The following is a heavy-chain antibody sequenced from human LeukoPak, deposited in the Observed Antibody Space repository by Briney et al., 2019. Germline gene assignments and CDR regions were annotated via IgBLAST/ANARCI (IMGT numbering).Heavy chain of an antibody. CDR2: IIPIFGTA. J-gene: IGHJ4*02. CDR1: GGTFSSYA. Sequence: GASVKVSCKASGGTFSSYAISWVRQAPGQGLEWMGGIIPIFGTANYAQKFQGRVTITADESTSTAYMELSSLRSEDTAVYYCARERGIAVAGTGAVLDYWGQGTLVTVSS. V-gene: IGHV1-69*13. D-gene: IGHD6-19*01. CDR3: ARERGIAVAGTGAVLDY.